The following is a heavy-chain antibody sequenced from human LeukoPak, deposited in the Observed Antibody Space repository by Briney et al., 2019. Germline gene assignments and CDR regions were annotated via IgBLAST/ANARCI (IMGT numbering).Heavy chain of an antibody. Sequence: GGSLRLSCAASGFTFSSYAMSWVRQAPGKGLEWVSAISGSGGSTYYADSVKGRFTTSRDNSKNTLYLQMNSLRAEDTAVYYCAKKGGSGYFQTYFDYWGQGTLVTVSS. J-gene: IGHJ4*02. V-gene: IGHV3-23*01. CDR3: AKKGGSGYFQTYFDY. CDR2: ISGSGGST. D-gene: IGHD3-22*01. CDR1: GFTFSSYA.